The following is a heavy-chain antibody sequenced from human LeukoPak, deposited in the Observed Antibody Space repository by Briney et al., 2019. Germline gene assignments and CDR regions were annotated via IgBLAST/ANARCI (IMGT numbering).Heavy chain of an antibody. Sequence: SETLSLTCTVSGGSISSSSYYWGWIRQPPGKGLEWIGSIYYSGSTYYNPSLKSRVTISVDTSKNQFSLKLSSVTAADTAVYYCARGLSGESQDPYYFDYWGQGTLVTVSS. CDR2: IYYSGST. CDR1: GGSISSSSYY. D-gene: IGHD3-10*01. J-gene: IGHJ4*02. V-gene: IGHV4-39*07. CDR3: ARGLSGESQDPYYFDY.